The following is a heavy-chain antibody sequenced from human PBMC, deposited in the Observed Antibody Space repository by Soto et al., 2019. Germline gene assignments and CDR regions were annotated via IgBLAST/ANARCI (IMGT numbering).Heavy chain of an antibody. CDR2: IRPDGSNR. CDR3: ARVGRPQHLLTGFDN. CDR1: GFTFSDYA. J-gene: IGHJ5*02. Sequence: QVQLVESGGGVVQPGWSLRLSCVTSGFTFSDYAMHWVRQAPGKGLEWVAVIRPDGSNRYYADSVKGRFTISRDISKNTLYLQMSGLRADDTAVYFCARVGRPQHLLTGFDNWGQGTLVTVSS. V-gene: IGHV3-33*01. D-gene: IGHD3-16*01.